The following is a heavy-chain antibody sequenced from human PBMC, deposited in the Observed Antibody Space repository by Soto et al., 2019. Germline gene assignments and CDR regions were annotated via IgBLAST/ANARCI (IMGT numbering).Heavy chain of an antibody. Sequence: QLQLQESGPGLVKPSETLSLSCTVYGGSISSKSFYWGWIRQPPGKGLEWIGSIDYSGNTYYNASLKSRVTISVDTSKNQLSLRLTSVTAADTGVYYCARRNRMAPAGKFYYYGMDVWGQGTTVIVSS. D-gene: IGHD6-13*01. CDR3: ARRNRMAPAGKFYYYGMDV. CDR2: IDYSGNT. J-gene: IGHJ6*02. CDR1: GGSISSKSFY. V-gene: IGHV4-39*01.